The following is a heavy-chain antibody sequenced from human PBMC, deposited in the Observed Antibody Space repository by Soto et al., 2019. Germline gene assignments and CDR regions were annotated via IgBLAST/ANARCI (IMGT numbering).Heavy chain of an antibody. J-gene: IGHJ6*02. CDR1: GFTFSSYA. V-gene: IGHV3-30-3*01. CDR2: ISYDGSNK. Sequence: GGSLRLSCAASGFTFSSYAMHWVRQAPGKGLEWVAVISYDGSNKYYADSVKGRFTISRDNSKNTLYLQMNSLRAEDTAVYYCARGETVYRLEYGPVMDVWGQGTTVTVSS. CDR3: ARGETVYRLEYGPVMDV. D-gene: IGHD3-16*02.